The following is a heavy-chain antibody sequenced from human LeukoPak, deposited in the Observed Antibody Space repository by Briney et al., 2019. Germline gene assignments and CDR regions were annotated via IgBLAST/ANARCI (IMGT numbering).Heavy chain of an antibody. Sequence: SETLSLTCTVSGGSVSSGSYYWSWIRQPPGKGLEYIGYIYYSGTTNYNPSLKSRVTISVDTSKNQCSLRLSSVTAADTAVYYCARGRFTGVAPYDYWGQGTLVTVSS. CDR2: IYYSGTT. J-gene: IGHJ4*02. CDR3: ARGRFTGVAPYDY. V-gene: IGHV4-61*01. CDR1: GGSVSSGSYY. D-gene: IGHD2-21*01.